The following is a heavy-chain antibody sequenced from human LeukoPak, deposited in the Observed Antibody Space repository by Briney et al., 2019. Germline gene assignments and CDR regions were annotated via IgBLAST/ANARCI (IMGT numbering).Heavy chain of an antibody. Sequence: GGSLRLSCAASGFTVSTTDMSWVRQAPGKGLEWVSIIYSGDNTYYADSVKGRFTISRDNSRNTLYLQMNSLRAEDTAVYYCARDRTGGWFAPWGQGTLVTVSS. V-gene: IGHV3-66*01. D-gene: IGHD3/OR15-3a*01. CDR2: IYSGDNT. CDR1: GFTVSTTD. J-gene: IGHJ5*02. CDR3: ARDRTGGWFAP.